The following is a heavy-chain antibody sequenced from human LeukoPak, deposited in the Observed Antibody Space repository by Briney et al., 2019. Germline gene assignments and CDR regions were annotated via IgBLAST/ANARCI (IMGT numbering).Heavy chain of an antibody. CDR3: ARDTLMTTVAIDAFDI. CDR2: IHYSGST. J-gene: IGHJ3*02. CDR1: GGSISSGGYY. V-gene: IGHV4-31*03. D-gene: IGHD4-23*01. Sequence: PSQTLSLTCTVSGGSISSGGYYWSWIRQHPGKGLEWIGYIHYSGSTYYNPSLKSRVTISVDTSKNQFSLKLSSVTAADTAVYYCARDTLMTTVAIDAFDIWGQGTMVTVSS.